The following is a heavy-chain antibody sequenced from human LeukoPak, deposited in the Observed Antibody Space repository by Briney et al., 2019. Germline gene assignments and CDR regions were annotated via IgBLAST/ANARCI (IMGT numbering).Heavy chain of an antibody. J-gene: IGHJ4*02. V-gene: IGHV4-34*01. CDR3: ARHRITMVRGVIIKFPLDY. Sequence: SETLSLTCAVYGGSFSGYYWSWIRQPPGKGLEWIGEINHSGSTNYNPSLKSRVTISVDTSKNQFSLKLSSVTAADTAVYYCARHRITMVRGVIIKFPLDYWGQGTLVTVSS. CDR1: GGSFSGYY. D-gene: IGHD3-10*01. CDR2: INHSGST.